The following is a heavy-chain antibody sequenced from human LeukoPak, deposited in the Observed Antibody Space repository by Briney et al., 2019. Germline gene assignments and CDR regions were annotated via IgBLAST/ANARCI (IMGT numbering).Heavy chain of an antibody. CDR2: IYSGGST. CDR3: ARTITIFGVVSFFDY. D-gene: IGHD3-3*01. Sequence: GGSLRLSCAASGFXVSSNYMSWVRQAPGKGLEWVSLIYSGGSTYYADSVKGRFTISRDNSKNTLFLEMNSLRAEDTAVYYCARTITIFGVVSFFDYWGQGTLVTVSS. V-gene: IGHV3-66*01. J-gene: IGHJ4*02. CDR1: GFXVSSNY.